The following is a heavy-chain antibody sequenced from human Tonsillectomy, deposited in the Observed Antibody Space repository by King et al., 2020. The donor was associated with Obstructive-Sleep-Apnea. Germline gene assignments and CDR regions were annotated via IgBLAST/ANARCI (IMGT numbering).Heavy chain of an antibody. Sequence: VTLKESGPTLVKPTQTLTLTCTFSVFSLSTSGVGVGCIRQPPVKALEWLALMYWDDDKRYSPSLKGRLTVTKDTSKNQVVLTMTNMDPVDTATYYCAHRARGDAFDIWGQGTMVTVSS. CDR1: VFSLSTSGVG. J-gene: IGHJ3*02. D-gene: IGHD3-10*01. CDR3: AHRARGDAFDI. V-gene: IGHV2-5*02. CDR2: MYWDDDK.